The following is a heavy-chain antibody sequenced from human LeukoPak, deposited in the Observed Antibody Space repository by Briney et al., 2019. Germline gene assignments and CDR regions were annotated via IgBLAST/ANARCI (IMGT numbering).Heavy chain of an antibody. D-gene: IGHD4-17*01. J-gene: IGHJ3*02. CDR2: IRQDGSEK. V-gene: IGHV3-7*04. CDR1: EFTLSRYW. CDR3: ARDRRVTTTISGHDAFDI. Sequence: GGSLRLPCVASEFTLSRYWMSWVRQAPGKGLEWLANIRQDGSEKYYVDSVKGRFTISRDNAKNSLYLQMNSLRAEDTAMYYCARDRRVTTTISGHDAFDIWGQGTMVTVSS.